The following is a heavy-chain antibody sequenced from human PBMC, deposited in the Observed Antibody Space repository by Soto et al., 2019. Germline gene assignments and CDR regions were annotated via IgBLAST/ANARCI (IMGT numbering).Heavy chain of an antibody. Sequence: SVKVSCKASGGTFSSYAISWVRQATGTGLEWMGGIIPIFGTANYAQKFQGRVTITSYESTSTAYMELSSLRSEDTAVYYWARCKQCALVVITGWFDPWGQGTLVTVSS. J-gene: IGHJ5*02. CDR1: GGTFSSYA. D-gene: IGHD3-22*01. CDR3: ARCKQCALVVITGWFDP. V-gene: IGHV1-69*13. CDR2: IIPIFGTA.